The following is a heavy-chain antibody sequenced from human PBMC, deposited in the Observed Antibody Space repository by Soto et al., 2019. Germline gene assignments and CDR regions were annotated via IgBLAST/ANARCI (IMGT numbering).Heavy chain of an antibody. CDR2: IIPIFGTA. CDR3: ARAIVGPTTTEWLDP. Sequence: SVKVSCKASGGTFSRYAISWVRQAPGQGLEWMGGIIPIFGTANYAQKFQGRVTITADESTSTAYMELSSLRFEDTAVYYCARAIVGPTTTEWLDPWFQGXLVTVYS. CDR1: GGTFSRYA. D-gene: IGHD1-26*01. J-gene: IGHJ5*02. V-gene: IGHV1-69*13.